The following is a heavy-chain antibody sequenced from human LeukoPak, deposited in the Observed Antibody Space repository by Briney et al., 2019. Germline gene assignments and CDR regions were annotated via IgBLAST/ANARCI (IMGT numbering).Heavy chain of an antibody. D-gene: IGHD4-17*01. J-gene: IGHJ4*02. Sequence: GGSLTLSCTTSGFTFGVYAMSWSRQAPGKGLEWVGFIRSKTYGGTTEYAASVKGRFTISRDDSKSIAYLQMNSLKTEDTAMYYCTRYSGDLDYWGQGTLVTVSS. V-gene: IGHV3-49*03. CDR1: GFTFGVYA. CDR2: IRSKTYGGTT. CDR3: TRYSGDLDY.